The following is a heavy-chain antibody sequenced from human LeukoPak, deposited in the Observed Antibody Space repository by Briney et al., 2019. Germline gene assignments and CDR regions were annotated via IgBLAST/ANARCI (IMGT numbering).Heavy chain of an antibody. V-gene: IGHV3-7*01. D-gene: IGHD1-26*01. Sequence: QSGGSLRLSCAASGFTFSNYWMTWVRQAPGKGLEWVANIKQDGSEKYYVDSVKGRFTISRDNAKNSLYLQMNSLRAEDTAVYYCARDIPTIVGASFDYWGQGTLVTVSS. CDR2: IKQDGSEK. CDR1: GFTFSNYW. CDR3: ARDIPTIVGASFDY. J-gene: IGHJ4*02.